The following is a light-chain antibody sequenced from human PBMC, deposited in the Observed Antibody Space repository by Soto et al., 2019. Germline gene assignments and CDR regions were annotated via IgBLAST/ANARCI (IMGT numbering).Light chain of an antibody. Sequence: EIVLTQSPATLSLSPGETATLSFRASQSVTNNYLAWYQQKPGQAPRLLIFAASSRASGIPDRFSGSGSGTDFTLTISRLEPEDFALFYCQYHGSSPITFGQGTRLEIK. CDR3: QYHGSSPIT. CDR1: QSVTNNY. CDR2: AAS. J-gene: IGKJ5*01. V-gene: IGKV3-20*01.